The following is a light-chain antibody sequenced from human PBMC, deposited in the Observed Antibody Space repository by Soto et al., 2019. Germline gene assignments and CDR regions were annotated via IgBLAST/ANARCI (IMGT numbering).Light chain of an antibody. J-gene: IGLJ1*01. V-gene: IGLV2-14*01. CDR1: SSDVGGYNY. Sequence: QSVLTQPASVSGSPGQSITISCTGTSSDVGGYNYVSWYQQHPGKATKLMIYEVSNRPSGVSNRFSGSKSGNTASLTISGLQAEDEADYYCSSYTSSSRYVFGTGTKLTVL. CDR3: SSYTSSSRYV. CDR2: EVS.